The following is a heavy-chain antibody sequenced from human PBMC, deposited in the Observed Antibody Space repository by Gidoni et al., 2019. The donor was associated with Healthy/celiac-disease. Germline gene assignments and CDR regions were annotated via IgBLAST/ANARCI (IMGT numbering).Heavy chain of an antibody. CDR2: ISGSGGST. CDR1: GFTFSSYA. J-gene: IGHJ4*02. CDR3: AKGGGRFGELSDY. D-gene: IGHD3-10*01. Sequence: DVPLLESGGGLVQPGGSLRLSCAASGFTFSSYAMSWVRQAPGKGLEWVSAISGSGGSTYYADSVKGRFTISRDNSKNTLYLQMNSLRAEDTAVYYCAKGGGRFGELSDYWGQGTLVTVSS. V-gene: IGHV3-23*01.